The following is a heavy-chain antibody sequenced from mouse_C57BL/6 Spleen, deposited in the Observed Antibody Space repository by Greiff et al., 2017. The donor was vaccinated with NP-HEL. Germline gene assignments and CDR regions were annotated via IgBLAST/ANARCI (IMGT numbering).Heavy chain of an antibody. CDR1: GYTFTSYW. V-gene: IGHV1-55*01. D-gene: IGHD2-4*01. CDR2: IYPGSGST. J-gene: IGHJ3*01. Sequence: QVQLQQPGAELVKPGASVKMSCKASGYTFTSYWITWVKQRPGQGLEWIGDIYPGSGSTNYNEKFKSKATLTVDTSSSTAYMQLSSLTSEDSAVYYCASGDYDVPVVGWFADWGQGTLVTVSA. CDR3: ASGDYDVPVVGWFAD.